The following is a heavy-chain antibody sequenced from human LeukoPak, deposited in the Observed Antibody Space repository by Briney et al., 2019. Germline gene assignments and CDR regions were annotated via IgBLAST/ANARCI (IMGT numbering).Heavy chain of an antibody. Sequence: GGSLRLSCAASGFTFDDYAMRWVRQAPEKGLEWVSGISWNSGSIGYADSVKGRFTISRDNAKNSLYLQMNSLRAEDTALYYCAKDMVHYYDSSGYYSRDWYFDLWGRGTLVTVSS. D-gene: IGHD3-22*01. V-gene: IGHV3-9*01. CDR1: GFTFDDYA. J-gene: IGHJ2*01. CDR3: AKDMVHYYDSSGYYSRDWYFDL. CDR2: ISWNSGSI.